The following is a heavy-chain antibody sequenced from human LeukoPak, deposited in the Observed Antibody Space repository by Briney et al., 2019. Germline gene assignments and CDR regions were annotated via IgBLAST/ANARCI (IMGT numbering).Heavy chain of an antibody. J-gene: IGHJ6*02. CDR1: GGSMKTFY. D-gene: IGHD3-9*01. CDR2: IFSRGTT. V-gene: IGHV4-4*07. CDR3: ARGRYDNLTGHLARLDV. Sequence: SETLSLTCTVSGGSMKTFYWSWIRQPAGKGLEWVGRIFSRGTTNYNPSLKSRVTVSLDTSKNQFSLKLSSVTAADPAVYYCARGRYDNLTGHLARLDVWGQGTTVIVSS.